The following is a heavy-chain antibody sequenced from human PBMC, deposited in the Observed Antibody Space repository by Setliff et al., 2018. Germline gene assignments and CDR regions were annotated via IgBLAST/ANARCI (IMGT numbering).Heavy chain of an antibody. V-gene: IGHV4-34*01. CDR2: INQSGNT. CDR1: GASISSYY. Sequence: SETLSLTCTVSGASISSYYWSWIRQSPGKRPEWIAEINQSGNTNYNPSLNSRVSVSVDTPTNQFSLKVFSVTAADTAVYYCRFWSSYYKNDYWAQGTLVTVSS. CDR3: RFWSSYYKNDY. D-gene: IGHD3-3*01. J-gene: IGHJ4*02.